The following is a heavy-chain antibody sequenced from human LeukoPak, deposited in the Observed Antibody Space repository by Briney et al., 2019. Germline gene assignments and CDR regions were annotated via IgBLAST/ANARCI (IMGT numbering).Heavy chain of an antibody. J-gene: IGHJ4*02. CDR2: IHRSGSP. D-gene: IGHD1-14*01. Sequence: SETLSLTCTVSLDSTTSNFWSWVRQPPGKGLEWIGEIHRSGSPNYNPSLQSRVTISIDRSRNQIVLEWSSVTAADTAVYYCAREILGGFNPGAYWGQGTLVTVSS. CDR3: AREILGGFNPGAY. V-gene: IGHV4-4*02. CDR1: LDSTTSNF.